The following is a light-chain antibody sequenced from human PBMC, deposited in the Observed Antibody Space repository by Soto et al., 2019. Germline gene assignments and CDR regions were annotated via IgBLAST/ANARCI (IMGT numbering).Light chain of an antibody. CDR3: SSYTSSSTYV. CDR1: SSDVGGYNY. V-gene: IGLV2-14*03. CDR2: DVS. J-gene: IGLJ1*01. Sequence: QSALTQPASVSGAPGQSIAISCTGTSSDVGGYNYVSWYQHHPGKAPKLMVYDVSNRPSGVSNRFSGSKSGNTASLTISGLPAEDEADYYCSSYTSSSTYVFGTGTKVTVL.